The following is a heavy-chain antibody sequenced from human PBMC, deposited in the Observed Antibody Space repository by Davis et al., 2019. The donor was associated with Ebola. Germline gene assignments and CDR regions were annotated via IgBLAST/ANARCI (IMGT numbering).Heavy chain of an antibody. Sequence: PGGSLRLSCAASGFTVSSNYMSWVRQAPGKGLEWVSVIYSGGSTYYADSVKGRFTISRDNSKNTLYLQMNSLRAEDTAVYYCAKIFFGTRAIDYGDYWGQGTLVTVSS. V-gene: IGHV3-53*01. CDR1: GFTVSSNY. CDR3: AKIFFGTRAIDYGDY. CDR2: IYSGGST. D-gene: IGHD3-3*01. J-gene: IGHJ4*02.